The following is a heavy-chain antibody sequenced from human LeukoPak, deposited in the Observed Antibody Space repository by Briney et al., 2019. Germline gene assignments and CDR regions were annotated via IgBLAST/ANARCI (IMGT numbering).Heavy chain of an antibody. CDR3: ARDPYYYDSSGYSVHAFDI. V-gene: IGHV4-59*01. Sequence: PSETLSLTCTVSGGSISSYYWSWIRQPPGKGLEWIWFICYSGSTNYNPSLKSRVTISVDTSKNQFSLKLSSVTAADTAVYYCARDPYYYDSSGYSVHAFDIWGQGTMVTVSS. CDR2: ICYSGST. D-gene: IGHD3-22*01. CDR1: GGSISSYY. J-gene: IGHJ3*02.